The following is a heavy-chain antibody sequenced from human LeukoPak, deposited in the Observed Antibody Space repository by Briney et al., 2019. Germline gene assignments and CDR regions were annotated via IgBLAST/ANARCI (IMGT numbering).Heavy chain of an antibody. Sequence: QPGGSLRLSCAASGFTFSSYSMNWVRQAPGKGLECVSYISSSSSTIYYADSVKGRFTISRDNAKNSLYLQMNSLRAEDTAVYYCARASLRYFDWLLEGPYYFDYWGQGTLVTVSS. CDR2: ISSSSSTI. J-gene: IGHJ4*02. CDR3: ARASLRYFDWLLEGPYYFDY. V-gene: IGHV3-48*04. D-gene: IGHD3-9*01. CDR1: GFTFSSYS.